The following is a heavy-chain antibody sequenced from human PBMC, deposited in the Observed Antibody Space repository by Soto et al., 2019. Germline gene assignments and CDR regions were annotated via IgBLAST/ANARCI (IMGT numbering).Heavy chain of an antibody. Sequence: QLVQSGAEMKRPGASVKVSCKASGYTFTDYHLRWVRQAPGHGLEWMGWINPNTGGRVYAEKFEDWVTMTTDTSITTAYLELARLKSDDTSIYYCARGGDAFNFGDFWGQGTLVTVSS. CDR1: GYTFTDYH. V-gene: IGHV1-2*04. CDR3: ARGGDAFNFGDF. D-gene: IGHD3-10*01. J-gene: IGHJ4*02. CDR2: INPNTGGR.